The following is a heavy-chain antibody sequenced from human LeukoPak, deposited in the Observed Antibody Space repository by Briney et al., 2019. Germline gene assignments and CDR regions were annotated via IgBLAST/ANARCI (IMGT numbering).Heavy chain of an antibody. V-gene: IGHV5-51*01. CDR2: IYPGDSDT. D-gene: IGHD3-16*02. J-gene: IGHJ6*02. CDR1: GYSFTSYW. Sequence: GESLKISCKGSGYSFTSYWIGWVRQMPGKGLEWMGIIYPGDSDTRYSPSFQGQVTISADKSISTAYLQWSGLKASDTAMYYCARHKRKGYPLAYYGMDVWGQGTTVTVSS. CDR3: ARHKRKGYPLAYYGMDV.